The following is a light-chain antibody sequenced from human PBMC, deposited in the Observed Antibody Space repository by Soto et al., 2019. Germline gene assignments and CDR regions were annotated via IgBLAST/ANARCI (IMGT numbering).Light chain of an antibody. CDR2: AAS. CDR1: QGISNY. CDR3: QKYNSAPRT. V-gene: IGKV1-27*01. Sequence: DIQMCQSPSSLSASIGDRVSITCRASQGISNYLAWYQQKPGKVPKLLIYAASTLQSGVPSRFSGSGSGTDFTLTISSLQPEDVATYYCQKYNSAPRTFGQGTKVDIK. J-gene: IGKJ1*01.